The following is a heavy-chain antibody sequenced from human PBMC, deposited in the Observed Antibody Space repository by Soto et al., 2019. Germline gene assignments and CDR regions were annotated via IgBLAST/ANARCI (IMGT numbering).Heavy chain of an antibody. J-gene: IGHJ4*02. CDR3: ARGINLVLTAIYHY. CDR2: INHSGST. Sequence: SETLSLTCAVYGGSFSGYYWSWIRQPPGKGLEWIGEINHSGSTNYNPSLKSRVTISVDTSKNQFSLKLSSVTAADTAVYYCARGINLVLTAIYHYWGQGTLVTVSS. CDR1: GGSFSGYY. D-gene: IGHD5-18*01. V-gene: IGHV4-34*01.